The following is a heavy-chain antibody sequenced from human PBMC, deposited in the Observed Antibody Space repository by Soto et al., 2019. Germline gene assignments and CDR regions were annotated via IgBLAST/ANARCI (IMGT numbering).Heavy chain of an antibody. D-gene: IGHD3-3*01. Sequence: GGSLRLSCAASGFTFSSYGMHWVRQAPGKGLEWVAVIWYDGSNKYYADSVKGRFTISRDNSKNTLYLQMNSLRAEDTAVYYCARDSPYYDFWSGSYYYYYGMDVWGQGTTVTVSS. V-gene: IGHV3-33*01. CDR2: IWYDGSNK. CDR1: GFTFSSYG. J-gene: IGHJ6*02. CDR3: ARDSPYYDFWSGSYYYYYGMDV.